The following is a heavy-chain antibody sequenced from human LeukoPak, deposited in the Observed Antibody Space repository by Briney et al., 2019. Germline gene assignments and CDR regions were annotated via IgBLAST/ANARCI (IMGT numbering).Heavy chain of an antibody. CDR1: GGSISTGRNY. J-gene: IGHJ4*02. CDR3: ARDRYDILTGYFYLDF. CDR2: IYNNGNT. V-gene: IGHV4-31*03. Sequence: SETLSLTCSVSGGSISTGRNYWSWIRQHPGKGLEWIGYIYNNGNTYYNPSLKSRATISMDTSKNHFSLNLTSVTAADTAVYYCARDRYDILTGYFYLDFWGRGTLVTVSS. D-gene: IGHD3-9*01.